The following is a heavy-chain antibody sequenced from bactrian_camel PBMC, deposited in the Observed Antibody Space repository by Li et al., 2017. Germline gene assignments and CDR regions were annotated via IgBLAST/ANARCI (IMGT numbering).Heavy chain of an antibody. CDR2: IDSDGST. CDR3: AAGKRPCVLSYVDY. D-gene: IGHD4*01. V-gene: IGHV3S53*01. Sequence: HVQLVESGGGLVQPGGSLRLSCAASAHAYSSYCMGWFRQAPGKEREGVAAIDSDGSTSYADSVKGRFTISKDNAKRTLDLQMNDLKPEDTAMYYCAAGKRPCVLSYVDYWGQGTQVTVS. J-gene: IGHJ4*01. CDR1: AHAYSSYC.